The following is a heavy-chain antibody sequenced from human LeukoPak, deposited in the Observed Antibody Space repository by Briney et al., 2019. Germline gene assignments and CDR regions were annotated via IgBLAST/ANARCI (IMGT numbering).Heavy chain of an antibody. Sequence: GGSLRLSCAASGFTFNTYRMSWVRQAPGKGLEWVANIKQDGSEKHYVDSVKGRFTISRDNSKNTLYLQMNSLRAEDTAVYYCAKSVNWWEPHAFDIWGQGTMVTVSS. V-gene: IGHV3-7*03. J-gene: IGHJ3*02. CDR2: IKQDGSEK. CDR3: AKSVNWWEPHAFDI. CDR1: GFTFNTYR. D-gene: IGHD1-14*01.